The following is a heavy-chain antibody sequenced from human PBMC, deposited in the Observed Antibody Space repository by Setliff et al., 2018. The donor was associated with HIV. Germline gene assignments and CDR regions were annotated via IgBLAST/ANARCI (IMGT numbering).Heavy chain of an antibody. CDR3: ARSQETSVAATEI. J-gene: IGHJ3*02. CDR1: GASISDGTYY. V-gene: IGHV4-61*09. CDR2: IYIRGGTT. Sequence: SQTLSLPCAVSGASISDGTYYWSWIRQPAGKGLEWIGHIYIRGGTTNYSPSLKSRVTISLDTSKNQFSLSLSSVTASDTALYYCARSQETSVAATEIWGQGTMVTVSS.